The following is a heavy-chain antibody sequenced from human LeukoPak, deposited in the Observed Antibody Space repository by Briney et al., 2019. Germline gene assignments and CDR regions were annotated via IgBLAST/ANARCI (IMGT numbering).Heavy chain of an antibody. V-gene: IGHV1-18*01. D-gene: IGHD2-21*02. J-gene: IGHJ4*02. CDR2: ISAYNGNT. CDR1: GYTFTTHG. CDR3: ARSLGGDFHFDY. Sequence: GASVKVSCKPSGYTFTTHGISLLRQAPGQGLEWMGWISAYNGNTNYAQKLQGRVTMTTDTSTSTAYMELRSLRSDDTAVYYCARSLGGDFHFDYWGQGTLVTVSS.